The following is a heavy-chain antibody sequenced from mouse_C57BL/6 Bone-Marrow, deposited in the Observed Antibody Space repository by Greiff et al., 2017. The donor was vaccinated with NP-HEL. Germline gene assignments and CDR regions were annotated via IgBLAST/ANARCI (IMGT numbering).Heavy chain of an antibody. CDR3: ASQLGSFDY. CDR1: GYTFTSYW. Sequence: QVQLQQPGAELVMPGASVKLSCKASGYTFTSYWMHWVKQRPGQGLEWIGEIDPSDSCTNYNQNFKGKSTLTVEKSSNTAYLQLSSLTSEDSAVYYCASQLGSFDYWCQGTTLTVSS. V-gene: IGHV1-69*01. J-gene: IGHJ2*01. D-gene: IGHD4-1*02. CDR2: IDPSDSCT.